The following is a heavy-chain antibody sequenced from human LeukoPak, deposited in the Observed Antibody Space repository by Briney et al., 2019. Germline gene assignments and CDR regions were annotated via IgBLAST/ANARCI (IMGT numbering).Heavy chain of an antibody. CDR2: IIPIFGTA. J-gene: IGHJ5*02. CDR1: GGTFSSYA. V-gene: IGHV1-69*05. Sequence: SVKVSCKASGGTFSSYAISWVRQAPGQGLEWMGRIIPIFGTANYAQKFQGRVTITTDESTSTAYMELSRLRSEDTAVYYCARSYYYDSSGYPWFDPWGQGTLVTVSS. D-gene: IGHD3-22*01. CDR3: ARSYYYDSSGYPWFDP.